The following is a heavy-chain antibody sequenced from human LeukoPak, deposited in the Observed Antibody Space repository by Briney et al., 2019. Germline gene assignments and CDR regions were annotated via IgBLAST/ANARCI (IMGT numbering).Heavy chain of an antibody. CDR3: AKDVSQLSNYYYGMDV. Sequence: GGSLRLSCAASGFTFSSSAMNWVRQAPGKGLEWVSATSVSGLGTYYADSVKGRFSISRDNSKNTLYLQMNSLRVEDTAVYYCAKDVSQLSNYYYGMDVWGQGTTVTVSS. J-gene: IGHJ6*02. V-gene: IGHV3-23*01. CDR1: GFTFSSSA. CDR2: TSVSGLGT.